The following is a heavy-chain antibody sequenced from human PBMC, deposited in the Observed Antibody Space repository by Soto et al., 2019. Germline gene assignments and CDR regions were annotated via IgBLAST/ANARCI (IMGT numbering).Heavy chain of an antibody. J-gene: IGHJ4*02. Sequence: EVQLLESGGGLVQPGGSLRLSCAASGFTFSDYAMSWVRQAPGKGLEWVSVISGSRVNTYYADSVKGRFTVSRDNSKNTLYLQMISLRAEDTAVYYGARPHGYRSSSPAYWGQGALVTVSS. D-gene: IGHD6-6*01. CDR2: ISGSRVNT. V-gene: IGHV3-23*01. CDR3: ARPHGYRSSSPAY. CDR1: GFTFSDYA.